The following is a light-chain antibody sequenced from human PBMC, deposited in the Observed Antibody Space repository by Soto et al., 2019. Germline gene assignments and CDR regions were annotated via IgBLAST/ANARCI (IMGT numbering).Light chain of an antibody. Sequence: QSVLTQPASVSGSPGQAITISCTGTSSDVGSYNLVSWYQQHPGKAPKLMIYEVSKRPSGVSNRFSGSKSGNTASLTISGLQAEDEADYYCCSYAGSSFYVFGIGTKVPVL. V-gene: IGLV2-23*02. J-gene: IGLJ1*01. CDR2: EVS. CDR1: SSDVGSYNL. CDR3: CSYAGSSFYV.